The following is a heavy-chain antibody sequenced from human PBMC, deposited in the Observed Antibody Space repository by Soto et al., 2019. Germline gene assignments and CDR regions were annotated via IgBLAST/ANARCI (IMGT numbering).Heavy chain of an antibody. V-gene: IGHV3-7*01. D-gene: IGHD3-22*01. CDR1: GFTFSSYW. J-gene: IGHJ4*02. CDR2: IKHDGSEK. Sequence: GGSLRLSCAASGFTFSSYWMSWVRQAPGKGLEWVSNIKHDGSEKYYVDSVKGRFTISRDNAKNSLYLQMNSLRAEDTAAYYCARGGYYDSSGYDFDDWGQGTLVTVSS. CDR3: ARGGYYDSSGYDFDD.